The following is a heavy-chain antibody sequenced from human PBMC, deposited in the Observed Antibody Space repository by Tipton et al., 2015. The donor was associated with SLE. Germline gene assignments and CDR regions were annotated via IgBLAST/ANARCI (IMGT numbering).Heavy chain of an antibody. CDR1: GASISSGGYS. D-gene: IGHD2-8*01. J-gene: IGHJ3*02. CDR2: IYYSGST. V-gene: IGHV4-61*08. Sequence: TLSLTCTVSGASISSGGYSWSWIRQSPGKGLEWIGYIYYSGSTNYNPSLKSRVAISLDTSKNQFSLKLSSVTAPDTAVYYCARDILTPRSAFDIWGQGTMVTVSS. CDR3: ARDILTPRSAFDI.